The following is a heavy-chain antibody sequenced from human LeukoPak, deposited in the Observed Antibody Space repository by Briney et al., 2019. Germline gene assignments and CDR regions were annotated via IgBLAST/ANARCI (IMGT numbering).Heavy chain of an antibody. Sequence: EASVKVSCKASGGTFSSYAISWVRQAPGQGLEWMGGIIPIFGTANYAQKFQGRVTITADESTSTAYMELSSLRSEETAVYYCAREAYSGGDCYSVAYFDYWGHGTLVTASS. CDR3: AREAYSGGDCYSVAYFDY. V-gene: IGHV1-69*13. J-gene: IGHJ4*01. D-gene: IGHD2-21*01. CDR2: IIPIFGTA. CDR1: GGTFSSYA.